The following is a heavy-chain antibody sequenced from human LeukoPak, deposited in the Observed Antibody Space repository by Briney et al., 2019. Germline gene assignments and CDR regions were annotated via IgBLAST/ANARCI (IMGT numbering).Heavy chain of an antibody. Sequence: GGSLRLSCAASGFTFSSYAMSWVRQAPGKGLEWVSAISGSGGSTYYADSVKGRFTISRDNSKNTLYLQMNGLRAEDTAVYYCAKDPNSSGYYFPFDYWGQGTLVTVSS. V-gene: IGHV3-23*01. CDR2: ISGSGGST. CDR3: AKDPNSSGYYFPFDY. J-gene: IGHJ4*02. D-gene: IGHD3-22*01. CDR1: GFTFSSYA.